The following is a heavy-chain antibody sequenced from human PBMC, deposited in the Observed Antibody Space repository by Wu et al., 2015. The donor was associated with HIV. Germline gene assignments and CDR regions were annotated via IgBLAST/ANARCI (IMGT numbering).Heavy chain of an antibody. D-gene: IGHD3-10*01. CDR1: GGTFSSYA. Sequence: QVQLVQSGAEVKKPGSSVKVSCKASGGTFSSYAISWVRQAPGQGLEWMGGIIPIFGTANYAQKFQGRVTITTDESTSTAYMELSSLRSEDTAVYYCARGRITMVRGVMGYYYGMDVWGQGTTVTVSS. CDR2: IIPIFGTA. V-gene: IGHV1-69*05. CDR3: ARGRITMVRGVMGYYYGMDV. J-gene: IGHJ6*02.